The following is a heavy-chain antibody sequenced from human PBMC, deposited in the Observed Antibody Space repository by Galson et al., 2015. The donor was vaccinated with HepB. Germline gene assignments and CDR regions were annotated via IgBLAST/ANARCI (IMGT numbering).Heavy chain of an antibody. J-gene: IGHJ6*03. CDR3: ARGNGSGSYGLLHYYYYMDV. V-gene: IGHV1-69*10. D-gene: IGHD3-10*01. CDR1: GGTFSSYA. CDR2: IIPILGIA. Sequence: SVKVSCKASGGTFSSYAISWVRQAPGQGLEWMGGIIPILGIANYAQKFQGRVTITADKSTSTAYMELSSLRSEDTAVYYCARGNGSGSYGLLHYYYYMDVWGKGTTVTVSS.